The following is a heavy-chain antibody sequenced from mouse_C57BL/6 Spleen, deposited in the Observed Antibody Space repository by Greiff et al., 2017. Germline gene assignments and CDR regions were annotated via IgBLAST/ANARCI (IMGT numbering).Heavy chain of an antibody. CDR2: IYPGSGST. CDR3: ARTLLRSYAMDY. CDR1: GYTFTSYW. Sequence: QVQLQQPGAELVKPGASVKMSCKASGYTFTSYWITWVKQRPGQGLEWIGDIYPGSGSTNYNEKFKSKATLTVDTSSSTAYLQLSSLTSEDSAVYYCARTLLRSYAMDYWGQGTSVTVSS. V-gene: IGHV1-55*01. J-gene: IGHJ4*01. D-gene: IGHD1-1*01.